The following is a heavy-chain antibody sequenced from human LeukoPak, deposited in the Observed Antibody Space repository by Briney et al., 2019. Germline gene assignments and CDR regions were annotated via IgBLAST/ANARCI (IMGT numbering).Heavy chain of an antibody. Sequence: ASVKVSCKASGRTFSSYAISWVRQAPGQGLEWMGGIIPIFGTANYAQKFQGRVTITADESTSTAYMELSSLRSEDTAVYYCARAWPRDCSSTSCHDAFDIWGQGTMVTVSS. CDR2: IIPIFGTA. D-gene: IGHD2-2*01. J-gene: IGHJ3*02. CDR1: GRTFSSYA. V-gene: IGHV1-69*13. CDR3: ARAWPRDCSSTSCHDAFDI.